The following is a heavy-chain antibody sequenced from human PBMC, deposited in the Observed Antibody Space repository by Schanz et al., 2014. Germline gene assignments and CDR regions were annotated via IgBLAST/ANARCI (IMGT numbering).Heavy chain of an antibody. J-gene: IGHJ6*02. D-gene: IGHD1-26*01. CDR2: IWYDGTDR. CDR3: VKDLQRELLRDDHYYGMDV. V-gene: IGHV3-33*06. Sequence: VQLVESGGGVVRPGRSLRLSCAASGFTFNNYGMHWVRQAPGKGLEWVAVIWYDGTDRYYADSVKGRFTISRDNSKNTLYLQMNSLRAEDTAVYYCVKDLQRELLRDDHYYGMDVWGQGTTVTVSS. CDR1: GFTFNNYG.